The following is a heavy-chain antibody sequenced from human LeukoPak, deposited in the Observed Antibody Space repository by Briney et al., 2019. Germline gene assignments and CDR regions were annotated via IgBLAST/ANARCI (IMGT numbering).Heavy chain of an antibody. CDR1: GGSISSGDYY. D-gene: IGHD6-13*01. Sequence: PSQTLSLTCTVSGGSISSGDYYWSWIRQPPGKGLEWIGYIYYSGSTYYNPSLKSRVTISVDTSKNQFSLKLSSVTAADTAVYYCARGLSSSSWYYYNSRLFDYWGQGTLVTVSS. CDR3: ARGLSSSSWYYYNSRLFDY. J-gene: IGHJ4*02. CDR2: IYYSGST. V-gene: IGHV4-30-4*08.